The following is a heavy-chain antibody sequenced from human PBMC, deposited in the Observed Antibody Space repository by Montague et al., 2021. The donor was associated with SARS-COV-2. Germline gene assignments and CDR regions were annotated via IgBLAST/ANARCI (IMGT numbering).Heavy chain of an antibody. V-gene: IGHV4-34*01. D-gene: IGHD3-22*01. CDR1: GGSFSDYF. Sequence: SETLSLTCAVYGGSFSDYFWTWIRQPPGKGLEWIGEINHRGTSNYNPSLKSRVSISVDTSKNQFSLYLGSVTAADTAVYYCARGRQHFNMIVVVMTGGEYYFDYWGQGTLGTVSS. J-gene: IGHJ4*02. CDR2: INHRGTS. CDR3: ARGRQHFNMIVVVMTGGEYYFDY.